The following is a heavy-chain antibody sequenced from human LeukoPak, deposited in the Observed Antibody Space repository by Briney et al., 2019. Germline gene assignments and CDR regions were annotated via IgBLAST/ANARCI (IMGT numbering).Heavy chain of an antibody. Sequence: GGSLRLSCAASGFTFSSYAMSWVRQAPGKGLEWVSAISSSGSSTYYPGSVKGRFTISRDSSMHTLYLQMNSLRAEDTAVYYCARSNYGLDYLDYWGQGTLVTVSA. D-gene: IGHD4-11*01. J-gene: IGHJ4*02. CDR3: ARSNYGLDYLDY. V-gene: IGHV3-23*01. CDR2: ISSSGSST. CDR1: GFTFSSYA.